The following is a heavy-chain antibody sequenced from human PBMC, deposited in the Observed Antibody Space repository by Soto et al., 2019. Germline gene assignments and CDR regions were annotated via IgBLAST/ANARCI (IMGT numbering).Heavy chain of an antibody. CDR3: TRLVEVPTIEDAFDI. CDR2: ISSSSSTI. D-gene: IGHD2-15*01. Sequence: GGSLRLSCAASGFTFSSYSMNWVRQAPGKGLEWVSYISSSSSTIYYADSVKGRFTISRDNAKNSLYLQMNSLRDEDTAVYYCTRLVEVPTIEDAFDIWGPGTMVT. V-gene: IGHV3-48*02. CDR1: GFTFSSYS. J-gene: IGHJ3*02.